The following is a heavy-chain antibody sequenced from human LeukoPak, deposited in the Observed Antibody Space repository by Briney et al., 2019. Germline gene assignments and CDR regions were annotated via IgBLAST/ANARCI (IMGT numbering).Heavy chain of an antibody. CDR2: IKQDGSQK. CDR3: ARAYSERYGLGYYYMDV. D-gene: IGHD1-26*01. CDR1: GFTFSRYW. J-gene: IGHJ6*03. Sequence: GGSLRLSCAASGFTFSRYWMSWVRQAPGKGLEWVANIKQDGSQKSYVDSVKGRFTISRDNANNLLYLQMNSLRAEDTAVYYCARAYSERYGLGYYYMDVWGKGTTVTISS. V-gene: IGHV3-7*01.